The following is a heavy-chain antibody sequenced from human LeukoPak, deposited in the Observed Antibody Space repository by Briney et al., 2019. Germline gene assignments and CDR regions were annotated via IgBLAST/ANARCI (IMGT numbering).Heavy chain of an antibody. CDR2: IYHTGTT. V-gene: IGHV4-38-2*02. CDR3: ARGEDIVATIDY. Sequence: PSETLSLTCTVSGYSISSGYYWGWIRQPPGKGLEWIGSIYHTGTTYYNSSLESRVSISVDTSKNQFSLKQSSVTAADTAVYYCARGEDIVATIDYWGQGTLVTVSS. CDR1: GYSISSGYY. J-gene: IGHJ4*02. D-gene: IGHD5-12*01.